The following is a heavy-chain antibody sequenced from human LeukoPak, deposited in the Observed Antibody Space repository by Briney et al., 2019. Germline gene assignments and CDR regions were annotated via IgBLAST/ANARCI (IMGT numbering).Heavy chain of an antibody. CDR1: GGTFSSYA. D-gene: IGHD3-22*01. J-gene: IGHJ4*02. Sequence: GASVKVSCKASGGTFSSYAISWVPQAPGQGLEWMGGIIPIFGTANYAQKFQGRVTITTDESTSTAYMELSSLRSEDTAVYYCARQTVGDYDSSGYYRNWGQGTLVTVSS. CDR2: IIPIFGTA. CDR3: ARQTVGDYDSSGYYRN. V-gene: IGHV1-69*05.